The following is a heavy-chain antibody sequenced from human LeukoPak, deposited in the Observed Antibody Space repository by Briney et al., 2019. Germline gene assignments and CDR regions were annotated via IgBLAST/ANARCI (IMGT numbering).Heavy chain of an antibody. J-gene: IGHJ4*02. CDR2: ISGSGGST. D-gene: IGHD6-13*01. Sequence: GGSLRLSSAASGFTFSSYAMSWVRQAPGKGLEWVSAISGSGGSTYYADSVKGRFTISRDNSKNTLYLQMNSLRAEDTAVYYCAKKFSRSAAGTVHYWGQGTLVTVSS. CDR3: AKKFSRSAAGTVHY. CDR1: GFTFSSYA. V-gene: IGHV3-23*01.